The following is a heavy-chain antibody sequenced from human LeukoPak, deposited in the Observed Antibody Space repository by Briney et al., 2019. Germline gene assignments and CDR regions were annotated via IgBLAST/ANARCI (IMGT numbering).Heavy chain of an antibody. V-gene: IGHV1-69*02. D-gene: IGHD3-3*01. J-gene: IGHJ4*02. CDR1: GGTFSSYT. CDR3: ARAQRNLGYDFWSGYYY. Sequence: SVKVSCKASGGTFSSYTISWVRQAPGQWLEWMGRIIPILGIANYAQKFQGRVTITADKSTSTAYMELSSLRSEDTAVYYCARAQRNLGYDFWSGYYYWGQGTLVTVSS. CDR2: IIPILGIA.